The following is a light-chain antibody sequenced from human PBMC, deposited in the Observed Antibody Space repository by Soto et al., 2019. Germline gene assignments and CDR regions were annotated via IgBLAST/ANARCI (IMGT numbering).Light chain of an antibody. CDR3: QSYDSSLSGSRAV. V-gene: IGLV1-40*01. Sequence: QAVVTQPPSVSGAPGQRVTISCTGSSSNIGAGYDAHWYQQLPGTAPKLLIYGNSNRPSGVPDRFSGSKSGTSASLAITGLQAEDEADYYCQSYDSSLSGSRAVFGGGTKVTVL. CDR1: SSNIGAGYD. CDR2: GNS. J-gene: IGLJ3*02.